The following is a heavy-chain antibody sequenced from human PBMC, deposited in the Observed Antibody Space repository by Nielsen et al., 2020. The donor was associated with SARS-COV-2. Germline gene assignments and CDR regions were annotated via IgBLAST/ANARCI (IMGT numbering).Heavy chain of an antibody. J-gene: IGHJ4*02. Sequence: SETLSLTCSVSGGSVSSGFSFWSWIRQPPGKGLEWIGYISYSGRTKYMSSLESRVTISVDTSKNQFSLKLNSVTAADTAIYYCARGGYNIYDFDYWGRGTLVTVSS. D-gene: IGHD5-24*01. CDR3: ARGGYNIYDFDY. V-gene: IGHV4-61*01. CDR2: ISYSGRT. CDR1: GGSVSSGFSF.